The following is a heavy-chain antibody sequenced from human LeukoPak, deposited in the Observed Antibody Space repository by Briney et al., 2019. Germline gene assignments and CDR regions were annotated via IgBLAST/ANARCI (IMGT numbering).Heavy chain of an antibody. V-gene: IGHV5-51*01. Sequence: GESLKISCQVSVYIFTNYWIGWVRQMPGKGLESMGIIYPADSDTTYSPSFEGQVTLAADKSIDTVYLQWSSLKASDTATYYCARQSRDGSKTRGYYFDSWGQGTLVTVSS. CDR1: VYIFTNYW. J-gene: IGHJ4*02. CDR2: IYPADSDT. D-gene: IGHD3-10*01. CDR3: ARQSRDGSKTRGYYFDS.